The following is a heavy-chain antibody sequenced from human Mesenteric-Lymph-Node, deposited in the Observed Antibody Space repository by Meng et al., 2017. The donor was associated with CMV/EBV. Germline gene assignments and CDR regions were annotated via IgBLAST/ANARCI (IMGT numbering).Heavy chain of an antibody. CDR2: IYPGDSDT. V-gene: IGHV5-51*01. CDR3: ARGPTNFWSGYYTGPPWFDP. D-gene: IGHD3-3*01. Sequence: KVSCKGSGYSFSNYWIGWVRQMPGKGLEWMGIIYPGDSDTRYSPSFQGQVTISAEKSISTAYLQWRSLKASDTAMYYCARGPTNFWSGYYTGPPWFDPWGQGTLVTVSS. CDR1: GYSFSNYW. J-gene: IGHJ5*02.